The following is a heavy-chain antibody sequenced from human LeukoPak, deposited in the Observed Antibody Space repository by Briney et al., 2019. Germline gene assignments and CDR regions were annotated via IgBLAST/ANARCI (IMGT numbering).Heavy chain of an antibody. J-gene: IGHJ4*02. V-gene: IGHV4-34*01. D-gene: IGHD6-13*01. CDR1: GGSFSGYY. Sequence: SETLSLTCAVYGGSFSGYYWSWIRQPPGKGLEWIGEINHSGSTNYNPSLKSRVTISVDTSKNQFSLKLSSVTAADTAGYYCARGYSRRAAAGNYDYWGQGTLVTVSS. CDR2: INHSGST. CDR3: ARGYSRRAAAGNYDY.